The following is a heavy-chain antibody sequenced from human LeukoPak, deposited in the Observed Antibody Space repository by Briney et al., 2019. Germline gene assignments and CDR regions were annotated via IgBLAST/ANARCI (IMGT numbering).Heavy chain of an antibody. Sequence: GRSLRLSCAASGFTFSSYGMHWVRQAPGKGLEWVAVIWYDGSNKYYADSVKGRFTISRDNSKNTLYLQMNSLRAEDTAVYYCARDRVPAASPYYGMDVWGQGTTVTVSS. CDR2: IWYDGSNK. D-gene: IGHD2-2*01. CDR1: GFTFSSYG. J-gene: IGHJ6*02. V-gene: IGHV3-33*01. CDR3: ARDRVPAASPYYGMDV.